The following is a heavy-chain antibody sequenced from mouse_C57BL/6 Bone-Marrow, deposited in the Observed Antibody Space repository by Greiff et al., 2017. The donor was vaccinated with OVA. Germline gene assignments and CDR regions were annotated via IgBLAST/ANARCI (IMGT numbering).Heavy chain of an antibody. CDR2: IRNKANGYTT. V-gene: IGHV7-3*01. D-gene: IGHD2-1*01. J-gene: IGHJ2*01. Sequence: EVMLVESGGGLVQPGGSLSLSCAASGFTFTDYYMSWVRQPPGKALEWLGFIRNKANGYTTEYSASVKGRFTISRDNSQSILYLQMNALRAEDSATYYCARYLYGNYVYFDYWGQGTTLTVSS. CDR3: ARYLYGNYVYFDY. CDR1: GFTFTDYY.